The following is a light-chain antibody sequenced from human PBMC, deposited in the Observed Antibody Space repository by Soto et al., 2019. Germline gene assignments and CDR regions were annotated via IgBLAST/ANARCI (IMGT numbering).Light chain of an antibody. Sequence: DIQMTQSPSSLSASVGDRVTMTCRASQSIGSYVNWYQEKPGEAPKVLIFAASSLQSGVPSRFSGSGSGTDFTLTISSLQPEDFATYYCQQSYSTAWTFGQGTKVDIK. CDR1: QSIGSY. V-gene: IGKV1-39*01. J-gene: IGKJ1*01. CDR3: QQSYSTAWT. CDR2: AAS.